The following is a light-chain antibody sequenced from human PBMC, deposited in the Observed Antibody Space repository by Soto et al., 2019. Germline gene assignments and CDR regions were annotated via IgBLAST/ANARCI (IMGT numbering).Light chain of an antibody. CDR1: SADIGAFNY. J-gene: IGLJ2*01. V-gene: IGLV2-14*03. CDR2: DVS. Sequence: QSVLTQPASVSGSPGQSITISCAGTSADIGAFNYVSWYQHHPGKAPQLLIYDVSNRPSGVSARFSASKSANTASLTISVLQTDDEADYYCSSYSTSSALVFGGGTKLTVL. CDR3: SSYSTSSALV.